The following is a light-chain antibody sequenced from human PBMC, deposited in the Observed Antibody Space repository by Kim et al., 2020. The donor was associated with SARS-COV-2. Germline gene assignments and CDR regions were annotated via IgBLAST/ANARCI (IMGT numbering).Light chain of an antibody. V-gene: IGLV2-14*01. CDR1: NSDVGSDNY. J-gene: IGLJ2*01. Sequence: QSALTQPASVSGSPGQLITIPCIGTNSDVGSDNYVSWYQQHPGKAPKLMVYDVTKRPSGVSNRFSGSKSGNTASLTISGLLAEDEAHYYCSSYTTSNTVVFGGGTQLTVL. CDR3: SSYTTSNTVV. CDR2: DVT.